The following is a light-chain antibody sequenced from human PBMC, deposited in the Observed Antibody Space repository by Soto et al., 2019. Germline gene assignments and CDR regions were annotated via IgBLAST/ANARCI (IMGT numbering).Light chain of an antibody. J-gene: IGKJ1*01. CDR1: QSVSSSS. CDR2: VAS. Sequence: EIVLTQSPGTLSFSPGERATLSCRASQSVSSSSLAGYQQRPGQAPKLLIYVASSRATGIPDRFSGSGSGTDFTLTISRLEPEDFAVYYCQQYGTSPVTFGQGTKVEIK. CDR3: QQYGTSPVT. V-gene: IGKV3-20*01.